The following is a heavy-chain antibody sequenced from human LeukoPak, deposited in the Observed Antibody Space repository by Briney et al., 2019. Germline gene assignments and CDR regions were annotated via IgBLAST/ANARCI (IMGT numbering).Heavy chain of an antibody. CDR1: GASISSGGYY. CDR3: ARGLNWRRYYYYMDV. CDR2: IHYSGST. D-gene: IGHD1-1*01. V-gene: IGHV4-61*08. J-gene: IGHJ6*03. Sequence: SETLSLTCTVSGASISSGGYYWSWIRQPPGKGLEWIGYIHYSGSTNYNPSLKSRVTISVDMSKNQFSLKLSSVTAADTAVYYCARGLNWRRYYYYMDVWGKGTTVTVSS.